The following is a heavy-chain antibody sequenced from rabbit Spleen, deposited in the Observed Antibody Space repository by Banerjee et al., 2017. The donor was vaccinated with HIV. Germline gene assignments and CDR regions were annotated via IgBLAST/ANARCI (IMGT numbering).Heavy chain of an antibody. J-gene: IGHJ4*01. CDR2: IDAVFGTT. D-gene: IGHD1-1*01. CDR3: VRGASSSGYYSL. V-gene: IGHV1S45*01. Sequence: QEQLEESGGDLVKPGASLALTCKASGLDFSSRYWICWVRQAPGKGLEWIACIDAVFGTTYYARWVNGRFTISSHNAQNTLYLQLNSLTAADTATYFCVRGASSSGYYSLWGPGTLVTVS. CDR1: GLDFSSRYW.